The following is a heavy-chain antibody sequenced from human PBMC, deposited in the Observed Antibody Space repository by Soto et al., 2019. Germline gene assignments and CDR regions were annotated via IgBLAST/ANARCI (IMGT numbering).Heavy chain of an antibody. V-gene: IGHV1-2*04. Sequence: QVQLVQSGAEVKKPGASVKVSCKASGYTFTGYYMHWVRQAPGQGLEWMGWINPNSGGTNYAQKLQGWVTMTRDTAISTAYMERSRLRADDTAVYYCARGGDCSGGSCYYDACDIWGQGTMVTVSS. J-gene: IGHJ3*02. D-gene: IGHD2-15*01. CDR2: INPNSGGT. CDR3: ARGGDCSGGSCYYDACDI. CDR1: GYTFTGYY.